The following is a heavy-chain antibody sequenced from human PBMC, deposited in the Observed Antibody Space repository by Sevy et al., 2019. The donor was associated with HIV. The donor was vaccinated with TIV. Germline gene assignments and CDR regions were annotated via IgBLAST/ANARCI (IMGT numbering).Heavy chain of an antibody. J-gene: IGHJ4*02. D-gene: IGHD5-18*01. CDR2: ISGSGNII. V-gene: IGHV3-11*01. CDR1: GFSFSDSY. Sequence: GGSLRLSCAASGFSFSDSYMSWVRQAPGKGLEWIAYISGSGNIIYYADSVRGRFSISRDNAKKSLYLQMNSLRAEDTAVYFCAKKGYSSGILYYFDYWGQGTLVTVSS. CDR3: AKKGYSSGILYYFDY.